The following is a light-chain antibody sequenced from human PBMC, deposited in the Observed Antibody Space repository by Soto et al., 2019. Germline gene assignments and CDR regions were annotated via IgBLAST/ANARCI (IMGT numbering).Light chain of an antibody. CDR2: ASS. CDR1: QSISSY. Sequence: DIQMTQSPSSLSASVGDRVTITCRASQSISSYLNCYQQKPEKAPKLLIYASSSLQSGVPSRFSGSGSGTDFTLTISSLQPEDFATYYCQQSYSTPPYTFGQGTKLEIK. V-gene: IGKV1-39*01. CDR3: QQSYSTPPYT. J-gene: IGKJ2*01.